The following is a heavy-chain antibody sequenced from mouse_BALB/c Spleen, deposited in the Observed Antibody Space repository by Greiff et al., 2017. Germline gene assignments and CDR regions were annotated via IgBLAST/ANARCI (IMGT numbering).Heavy chain of an antibody. J-gene: IGHJ3*01. CDR2: ISSGGSYT. D-gene: IGHD2-1*01. CDR3: ARQDGNPWFAY. Sequence: EVMLVESGGDLVKPGGSLKLSCAASGFTFSSYGMSWVRQTPDKRLEWVATISSGGSYTYYPDSVKGRFTISRHNAKNTLYLQMSSLKSEDTAMYYCARQDGNPWFAYWGQGTLVTVSA. V-gene: IGHV5-6*01. CDR1: GFTFSSYG.